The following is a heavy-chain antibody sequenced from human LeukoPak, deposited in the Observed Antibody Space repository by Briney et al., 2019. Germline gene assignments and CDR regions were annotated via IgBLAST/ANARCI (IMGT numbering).Heavy chain of an antibody. V-gene: IGHV3-9*01. Sequence: GGSLRLSCAASGFTFSDYYMSWIRQAPGKGLEWVSGISWNSGSIGYADSVKGRFTISRDNAKNSLYLQMNSLRAEDTALYYCAKDKTITPYYFDYWGQGTLVTVSS. CDR2: ISWNSGSI. CDR3: AKDKTITPYYFDY. J-gene: IGHJ4*02. D-gene: IGHD1-14*01. CDR1: GFTFSDYY.